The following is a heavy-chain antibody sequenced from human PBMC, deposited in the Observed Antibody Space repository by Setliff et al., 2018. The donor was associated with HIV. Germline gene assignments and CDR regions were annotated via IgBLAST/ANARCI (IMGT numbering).Heavy chain of an antibody. CDR3: ARDLYTSGWPNWFDP. CDR2: VNTNNDKT. J-gene: IGHJ5*02. V-gene: IGHV1-18*01. D-gene: IGHD6-19*01. CDR1: GYTFTNFG. Sequence: EASVKVSCKASGYTFTNFGITWVRQVPGQGLERMGWVNTNNDKTNYAQKFQGRVTMTTDRSTKTAYLDLGSLRPDDTAVYYCARDLYTSGWPNWFDPWGPGTLVTVSS.